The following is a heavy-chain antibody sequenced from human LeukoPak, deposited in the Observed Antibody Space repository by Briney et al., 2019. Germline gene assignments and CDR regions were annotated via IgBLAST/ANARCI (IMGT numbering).Heavy chain of an antibody. CDR1: GFTFSSYA. V-gene: IGHV3-30*04. CDR2: ISYDGNNK. Sequence: GRSLRLSCAASGFTFSSYAMHWVRQAPGKGLEWVAVISYDGNNKYYADSVKGRFTISRDNSKNTLYLQMNSLRAEDTAVYYCARGSYYDSSGYYYYGMDVWGQGTTVTVSS. CDR3: ARGSYYDSSGYYYYGMDV. J-gene: IGHJ6*02. D-gene: IGHD3-22*01.